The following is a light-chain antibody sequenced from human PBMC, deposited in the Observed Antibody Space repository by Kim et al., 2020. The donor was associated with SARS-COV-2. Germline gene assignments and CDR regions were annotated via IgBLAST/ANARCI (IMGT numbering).Light chain of an antibody. CDR3: QQYDNLPYS. J-gene: IGKJ2*03. CDR2: DAS. Sequence: SASVGDRVTLTCQASQDISNYLNWYQQKPGKAPKLLIYDASNFETGVPSRFSGSGSGTDFTFTISSLQPEDIATYYCQQYDNLPYSFGQGTKLEI. V-gene: IGKV1-33*01. CDR1: QDISNY.